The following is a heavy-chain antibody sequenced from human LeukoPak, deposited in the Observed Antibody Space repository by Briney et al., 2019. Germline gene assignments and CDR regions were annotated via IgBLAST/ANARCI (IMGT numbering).Heavy chain of an antibody. CDR1: GFTFSSYS. CDR3: AKDLVRGGYTGSSVFDS. V-gene: IGHV3-21*04. D-gene: IGHD3-16*01. Sequence: GGSLRLSCAASGFTFSSYSMNWVRQAPGKGLEWVSSISSSSSYIYYADSVKGRFTISRDNSKNTLYLQMNSLRAEDTAVYYCAKDLVRGGYTGSSVFDSWGQGTLVTVSS. CDR2: ISSSSSYI. J-gene: IGHJ4*02.